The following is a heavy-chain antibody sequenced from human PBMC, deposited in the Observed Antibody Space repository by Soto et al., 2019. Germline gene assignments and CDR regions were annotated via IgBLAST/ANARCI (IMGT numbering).Heavy chain of an antibody. D-gene: IGHD6-13*01. J-gene: IGHJ5*02. CDR2: IYHSGST. CDR1: GYSISSGYY. CDR3: ARDLQQLVLGNWFDP. V-gene: IGHV4-38-2*02. Sequence: KSSETLSLTCAVSGYSISSGYYCGCMRQPPGKGLEWIGSIYHSGSTYYNPSLKSRVTISVDTSKNQFSLKLSSVTAADTAVYYCARDLQQLVLGNWFDPWGQGTLVTVSS.